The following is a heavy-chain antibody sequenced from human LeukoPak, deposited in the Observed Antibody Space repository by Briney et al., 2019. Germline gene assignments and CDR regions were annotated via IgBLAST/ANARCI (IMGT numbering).Heavy chain of an antibody. Sequence: GGSLRLSCAASGFTFSSYAMHWVRQAPGKGLEWVAVISYDGSNKYYADSVKGRFTISRDNSKNTLYLQMNSLRAEDTAVYYCARGRGIAAAMSTSKYYFDYWGQGTLVTVSS. J-gene: IGHJ4*02. CDR3: ARGRGIAAAMSTSKYYFDY. D-gene: IGHD6-13*01. V-gene: IGHV3-30-3*01. CDR2: ISYDGSNK. CDR1: GFTFSSYA.